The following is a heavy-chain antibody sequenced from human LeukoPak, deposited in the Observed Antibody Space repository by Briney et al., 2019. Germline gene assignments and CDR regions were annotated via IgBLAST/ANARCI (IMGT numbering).Heavy chain of an antibody. CDR1: GFTFSSYS. CDR2: ISSSSSTI. J-gene: IGHJ1*01. D-gene: IGHD2-2*01. CDR3: ARDRWGYCSSTSCGGYFQH. V-gene: IGHV3-48*04. Sequence: GGSLRLSCAASGFTFSSYSMNWARQAPGKGLEWVSYISSSSSTIYYADSVKGRFTISRDNAKNSLYLQMNSLRAEDTAVYYCARDRWGYCSSTSCGGYFQHWGQGTLVTVSS.